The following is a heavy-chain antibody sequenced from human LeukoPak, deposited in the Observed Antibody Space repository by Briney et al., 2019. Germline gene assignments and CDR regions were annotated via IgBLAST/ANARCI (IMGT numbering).Heavy chain of an antibody. CDR2: FDPEDGET. D-gene: IGHD6-19*01. V-gene: IGHV1-24*01. J-gene: IGHJ4*02. CDR3: ATDRRKSSGWRNIFDY. CDR1: GYTLTELS. Sequence: ASVKVSCKVSGYTLTELSMRWVRQAPGKGLEWMGGFDPEDGETIYAQKFQGRVTMTEDTSTDTAYMELSSLRSEDTAVYYCATDRRKSSGWRNIFDYWGQGTLVTVSS.